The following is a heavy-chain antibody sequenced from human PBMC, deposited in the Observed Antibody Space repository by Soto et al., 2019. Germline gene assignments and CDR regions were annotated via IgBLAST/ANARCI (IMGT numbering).Heavy chain of an antibody. V-gene: IGHV1-69*13. J-gene: IGHJ4*02. D-gene: IGHD3-22*01. CDR1: GGTFSSYA. CDR2: IIPIFGTA. Sequence: GASVKVACEASGGTFSSYAISWVRQGPGQGLEWMGGIIPIFGTANYAQKFQGRVTITADESTSTAYMELSSLRSEDTAVYYCAREVKYYYDTSATYFDSWGQGTLVTVSS. CDR3: AREVKYYYDTSATYFDS.